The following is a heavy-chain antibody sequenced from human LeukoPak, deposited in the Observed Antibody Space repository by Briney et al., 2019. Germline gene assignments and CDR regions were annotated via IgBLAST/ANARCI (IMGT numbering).Heavy chain of an antibody. CDR2: INHSGST. CDR3: ERGPRNKYYGSGSYYNLDY. Sequence: SQTLSPTCAVSGGTFSGYYCSWIRQPPRKGLEWIGEINHSGSTNYNPSLKRRVTIAVDTSKYQFSLKLSSVTAADTAVYDCERGPRNKYYGSGSYYNLDYWGQGTLVTVSS. J-gene: IGHJ4*02. D-gene: IGHD3-10*01. CDR1: GGTFSGYY. V-gene: IGHV4-34*01.